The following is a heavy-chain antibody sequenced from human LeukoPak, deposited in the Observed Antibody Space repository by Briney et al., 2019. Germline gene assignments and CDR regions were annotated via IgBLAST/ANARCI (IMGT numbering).Heavy chain of an antibody. V-gene: IGHV3-33*01. CDR3: ARAQRGFSYSKYYFDY. CDR2: IWYDGTNK. Sequence: GGSLRLSXAASGFSFSSYGMHWVCQAPGKGLEWVAVIWYDGTNKYYADSVKGRFTISRDNSKNTLYLQMNSLRAEDTAVYYCARAQRGFSYSKYYFDYWGQGTLVTVSS. CDR1: GFSFSSYG. D-gene: IGHD5-18*01. J-gene: IGHJ4*02.